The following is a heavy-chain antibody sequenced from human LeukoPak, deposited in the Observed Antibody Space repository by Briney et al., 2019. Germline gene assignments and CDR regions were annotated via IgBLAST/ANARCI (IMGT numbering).Heavy chain of an antibody. CDR3: ARDGSSSWYNWFDP. CDR2: IYYSGST. J-gene: IGHJ5*02. D-gene: IGHD6-13*01. Sequence: SETLSLTCTVSGGSISSYYWSWIRQPPGKGLEWIGYIYYSGSTNYNPSLKSRVTISVDTSKNQFSLKLSSVTAADTAVYYCARDGSSSWYNWFDPWGQGTLVTVSS. V-gene: IGHV4-59*01. CDR1: GGSISSYY.